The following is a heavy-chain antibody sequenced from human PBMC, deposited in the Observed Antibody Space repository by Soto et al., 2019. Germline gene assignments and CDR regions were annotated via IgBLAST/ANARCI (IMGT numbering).Heavy chain of an antibody. CDR2: INHSGST. CDR1: GGSFSGYY. J-gene: IGHJ5*02. Sequence: ASETLSLTCAVYGGSFSGYYWSWIRQPPGKGLEWIGEINHSGSTNYNPSLKSRVTISVDTSKNQFSLKLSSVTAADTAVYYCARTYSSSWYRGHGNWFDPWGQGTLVTVSS. CDR3: ARTYSSSWYRGHGNWFDP. V-gene: IGHV4-34*01. D-gene: IGHD6-13*01.